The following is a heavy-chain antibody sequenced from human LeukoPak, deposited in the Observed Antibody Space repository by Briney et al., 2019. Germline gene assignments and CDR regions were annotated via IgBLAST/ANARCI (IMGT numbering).Heavy chain of an antibody. V-gene: IGHV3-7*01. CDR1: GFTFSSYW. CDR3: ARAADTAMDRRRWFDP. Sequence: GGSLRLSCAASGFTFSSYWMSWVRQAPGKGLEWGANIKQDGSEKYYVDSVKGRLTISRDNAKNSLYLQMNSLRAEDTAVYYCARAADTAMDRRRWFDPWGQGTLVTVSS. J-gene: IGHJ5*02. D-gene: IGHD5-18*01. CDR2: IKQDGSEK.